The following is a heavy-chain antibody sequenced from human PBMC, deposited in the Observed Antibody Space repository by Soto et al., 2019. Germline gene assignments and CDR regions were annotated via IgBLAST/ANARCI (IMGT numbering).Heavy chain of an antibody. CDR2: INHSGST. Sequence: ETLSLTCAVYGGSFSGYYWSWIRQPPGKGLEWIGEINHSGSTNYTPSLKSRVTISVDTSKNQFSLKLSSVTAADTAVYYCARGRGGYYGSGSYRMDVWGQGTTVPVSS. J-gene: IGHJ6*02. CDR1: GGSFSGYY. D-gene: IGHD3-10*01. CDR3: ARGRGGYYGSGSYRMDV. V-gene: IGHV4-34*01.